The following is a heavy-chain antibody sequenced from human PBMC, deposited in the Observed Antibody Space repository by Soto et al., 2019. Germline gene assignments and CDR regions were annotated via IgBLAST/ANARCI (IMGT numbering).Heavy chain of an antibody. V-gene: IGHV1-18*01. D-gene: IGHD5-18*01. Sequence: ASVKVSCKASGYTFTSYGISWVRQAPGQGLEWMGWISAYNGNTNYAQKLQGRVTMTTDTSTSTAYMELRSLRSDDTAVYYCARGQSWDTAMVQVDPYYYYYYMDVWGKGTTVTVSS. CDR2: ISAYNGNT. J-gene: IGHJ6*03. CDR3: ARGQSWDTAMVQVDPYYYYYYMDV. CDR1: GYTFTSYG.